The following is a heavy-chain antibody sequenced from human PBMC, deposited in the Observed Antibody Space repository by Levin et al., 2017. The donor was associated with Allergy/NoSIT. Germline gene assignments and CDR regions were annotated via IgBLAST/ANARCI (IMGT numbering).Heavy chain of an antibody. Sequence: SGPTLVKPTQTLTLTCTFSGFSLSSTGVAVGWIRQPPGEALEWLALIYWDDDKRYSPSLRSRLTITKDTSKNQVVLTMTNMDPVDTATYYCAHSGHGSASYSWFDPWGQGTLVIVSS. J-gene: IGHJ5*02. V-gene: IGHV2-5*02. CDR2: IYWDDDK. CDR1: GFSLSSTGVA. D-gene: IGHD3-10*01. CDR3: AHSGHGSASYSWFDP.